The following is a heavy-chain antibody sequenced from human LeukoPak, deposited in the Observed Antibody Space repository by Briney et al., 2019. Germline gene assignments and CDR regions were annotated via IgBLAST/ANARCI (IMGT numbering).Heavy chain of an antibody. J-gene: IGHJ4*02. V-gene: IGHV4-31*03. D-gene: IGHD3-22*01. CDR2: IYYSGNT. CDR3: ARDRPDSSGYYYFDY. CDR1: GGSISSGGYY. Sequence: SETLSLTCTVSGGSISSGGYYWSWIRQHPGKGLEWIGYIYYSGNTYYNPSLKSRVTISVDTSKNQFSLKLSSVTAADTAVYYCARDRPDSSGYYYFDYWGQGTLVTVSS.